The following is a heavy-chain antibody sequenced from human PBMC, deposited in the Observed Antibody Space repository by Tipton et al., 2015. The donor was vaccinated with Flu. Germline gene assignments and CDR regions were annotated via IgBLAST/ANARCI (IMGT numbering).Heavy chain of an antibody. V-gene: IGHV3-7*01. D-gene: IGHD6-6*01. CDR1: GFPFSEFW. CDR2: INQDGSEE. CDR3: ARVKYLDY. Sequence: SLRLSCAASGFPFSEFWMHWVRQAPGKGLEWVAHINQDGSEESYVESVKGRFTISRDNARNSLYLQMNSLRAEDTAVYHCARVKYLDYWGQGILVTVTS. J-gene: IGHJ4*02.